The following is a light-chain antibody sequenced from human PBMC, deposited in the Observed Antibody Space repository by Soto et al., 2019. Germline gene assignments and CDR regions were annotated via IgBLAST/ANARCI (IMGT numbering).Light chain of an antibody. CDR1: QSISVW. CDR3: QQYNSYSPT. J-gene: IGKJ1*01. CDR2: KAS. V-gene: IGKV1-5*03. Sequence: EIQMTQSPSTLSASVGDRVTINCRASQSISVWLAWYQQKAGKAPNLLIYKASRLESGVPSRFSGSGSETEFTLTISGLQPGDSATYYCQQYNSYSPTFGQGTKVDIK.